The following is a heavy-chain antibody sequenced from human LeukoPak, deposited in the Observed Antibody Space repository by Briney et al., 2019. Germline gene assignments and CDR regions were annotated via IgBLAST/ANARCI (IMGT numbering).Heavy chain of an antibody. D-gene: IGHD3-3*01. V-gene: IGHV4-34*01. J-gene: IGHJ6*02. Sequence: PSETLSLTCAVYGGSFSGYYWSWIRQPPGKGLEWIGEINHSGSTNYNPSLKTRVTISVDTSKNQFSLKLSSVTAADRAVYYCARGRILRFWEWSHSYYSYGMDVWGQGTTVTGSS. CDR2: INHSGST. CDR1: GGSFSGYY. CDR3: ARGRILRFWEWSHSYYSYGMDV.